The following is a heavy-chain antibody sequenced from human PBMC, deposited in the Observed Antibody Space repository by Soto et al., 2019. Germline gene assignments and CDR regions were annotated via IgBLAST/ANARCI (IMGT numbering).Heavy chain of an antibody. D-gene: IGHD5-18*01. CDR2: IYPGDSDT. Sequence: GESLKISCRGSGYSFTSYWIGWVRQMPGKGLEWMGIIYPGDSDTRYSPSFQGQVTISADKSISTAYLQWSSLKASDTAMYYCASVAAMVGGAFDIWGQGTMVTVSS. V-gene: IGHV5-51*01. CDR3: ASVAAMVGGAFDI. J-gene: IGHJ3*02. CDR1: GYSFTSYW.